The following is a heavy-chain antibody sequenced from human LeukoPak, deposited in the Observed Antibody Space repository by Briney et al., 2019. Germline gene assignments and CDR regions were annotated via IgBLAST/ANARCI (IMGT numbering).Heavy chain of an antibody. D-gene: IGHD3-9*01. CDR1: GGSFSSYY. Sequence: PSETLSLTCAVYGGSFSSYYWNWIRQPPGKGLEWIGYIYDSGSINYNPSLKSRVTISVDTSKNQFSLKLSSVTAADTAIYYCARDILTGLTGYFDLWGRGTLVTVSS. V-gene: IGHV4-59*01. J-gene: IGHJ2*01. CDR2: IYDSGSI. CDR3: ARDILTGLTGYFDL.